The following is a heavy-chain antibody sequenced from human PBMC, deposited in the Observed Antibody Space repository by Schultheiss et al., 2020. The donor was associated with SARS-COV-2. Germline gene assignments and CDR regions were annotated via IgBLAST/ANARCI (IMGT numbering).Heavy chain of an antibody. Sequence: SQTLSLTCTVSGASISSDYWSWIRQPPGKGLEWIGYIYYSGSTNYNPSLKSRVITSVDTSKNQFSLKLSSVTAADTAVYYCARAAGLRRHDYVYDIWGQGTMVTVSS. CDR1: GASISSDY. D-gene: IGHD3-16*01. V-gene: IGHV4-59*12. CDR3: ARAAGLRRHDYVYDI. J-gene: IGHJ3*02. CDR2: IYYSGST.